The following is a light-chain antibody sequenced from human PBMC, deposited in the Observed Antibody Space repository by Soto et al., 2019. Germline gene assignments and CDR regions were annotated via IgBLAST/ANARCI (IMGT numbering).Light chain of an antibody. CDR2: AAS. J-gene: IGKJ4*01. CDR3: QRLNSYPLT. Sequence: KLTQSPSSLSASVGDRVTITCRASQGISSYLAWYQQKPGKAPKLLIYAASTLQSGVPSRFSGSGSGTDFTLTISSMQPEDFATYYCQRLNSYPLTFGGGTKVDIK. CDR1: QGISSY. V-gene: IGKV1-9*01.